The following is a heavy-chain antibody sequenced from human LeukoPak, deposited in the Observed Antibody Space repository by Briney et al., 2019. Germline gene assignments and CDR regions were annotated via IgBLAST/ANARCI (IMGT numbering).Heavy chain of an antibody. CDR3: AKVPGRVYYYYYYMDV. J-gene: IGHJ6*03. D-gene: IGHD1-14*01. Sequence: GGSLRLSCAASGFTFSSYAMSWVRQAPGKGLEWVSAISGSGGSTYYADPVKGRFTISRDNSKNTLYLQMNSLRAEDTAVYYCAKVPGRVYYYYYYMDVWGKGTTVTVSS. CDR1: GFTFSSYA. CDR2: ISGSGGST. V-gene: IGHV3-23*01.